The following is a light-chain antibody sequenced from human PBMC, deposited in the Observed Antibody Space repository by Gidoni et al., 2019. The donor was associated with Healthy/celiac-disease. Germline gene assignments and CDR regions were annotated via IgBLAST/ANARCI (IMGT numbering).Light chain of an antibody. V-gene: IGKV4-1*01. CDR2: WAS. CDR1: QSVLYSSNNNNY. CDR3: QQYYSTVLT. J-gene: IGKJ4*01. Sequence: DIVMTQSPDSLSVSLGERATINCKSSQSVLYSSNNNNYLAWYQQKPGQPPKLLIYWASTRESGVPDRFSGSGSGTDFTLTISSLQAEDVAVYYCQQYYSTVLTFGGGTKVEIK.